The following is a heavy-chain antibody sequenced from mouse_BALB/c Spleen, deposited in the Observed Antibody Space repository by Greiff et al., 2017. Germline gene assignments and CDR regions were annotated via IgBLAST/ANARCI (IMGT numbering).Heavy chain of an antibody. CDR1: GFAFSSYD. CDR2: ISSGGGST. Sequence: EVKVVESGGGLVKPGGSLKLSCAASGFAFSSYDMSWVRQTPEKRLEWVAYISSGGGSTYYPDTVKGRFTISRDNAKNTLYLQMSSLKSEDTAMYYCARHRDYGNYAYWGQGTLVTVSA. D-gene: IGHD2-1*01. J-gene: IGHJ3*01. V-gene: IGHV5-12-1*01. CDR3: ARHRDYGNYAY.